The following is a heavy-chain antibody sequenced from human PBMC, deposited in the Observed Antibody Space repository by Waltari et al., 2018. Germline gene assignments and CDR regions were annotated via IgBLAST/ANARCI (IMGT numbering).Heavy chain of an antibody. J-gene: IGHJ5*02. CDR3: ALSRYGLASPKFDP. Sequence: QVQVQQWGAGLVKPSETLSLTCAVYGGSFSGYYWSCLRQPPGKTLEWIGEIDHSGVTNYNPSHTSRATISVDTSRNQLSLKLTSVTAADTAIYYCALSRYGLASPKFDPWGQGTLVTVSS. CDR1: GGSFSGYY. V-gene: IGHV4-34*02. CDR2: IDHSGVT. D-gene: IGHD4-17*01.